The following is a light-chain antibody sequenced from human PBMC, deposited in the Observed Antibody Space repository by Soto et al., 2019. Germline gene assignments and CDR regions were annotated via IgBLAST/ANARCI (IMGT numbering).Light chain of an antibody. CDR2: GAS. V-gene: IGKV3-20*01. J-gene: IGKJ5*01. CDR1: QSVANSY. Sequence: EIVLTQSPGTQSLSPGERATLSCRASQSVANSYLAWYQQKPGQAPRLLIYGASSRATGIPDRFSGSGSGTDFTLTISRLESEDFAVYYCQQYRTLITFGQGTRLEIK. CDR3: QQYRTLIT.